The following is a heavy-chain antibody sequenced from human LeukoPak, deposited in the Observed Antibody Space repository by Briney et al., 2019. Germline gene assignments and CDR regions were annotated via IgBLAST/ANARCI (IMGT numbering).Heavy chain of an antibody. CDR1: GFTFSSYW. CDR2: INGDESEK. CDR3: SRGEGDDY. Sequence: GGSMRLSCAASGFTFSSYWMSWVRQAPGKGLEWVANINGDESEKYYVDSVKARFTISRDNAKNSLYLQMNSLRVDDTAIYYCSRGEGDDYWGQGTLVTVSS. D-gene: IGHD3-10*01. J-gene: IGHJ4*02. V-gene: IGHV3-7*01.